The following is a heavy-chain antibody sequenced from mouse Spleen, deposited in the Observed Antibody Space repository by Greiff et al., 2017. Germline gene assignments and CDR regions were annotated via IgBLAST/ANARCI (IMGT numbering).Heavy chain of an antibody. Sequence: EVMLVESGAELVRPGALVKLSCKASGFNIKDYYMHWVKQRPEQGLEWIGWIDPENGNTIYDPKFQGKASITADTSSNTAYLQLSSLTSEDTAVYYCARGDGYPAWFAYWGQGTLVTVSA. V-gene: IGHV14-1*02. CDR1: GFNIKDYY. CDR3: ARGDGYPAWFAY. CDR2: IDPENGNT. J-gene: IGHJ3*01. D-gene: IGHD2-3*01.